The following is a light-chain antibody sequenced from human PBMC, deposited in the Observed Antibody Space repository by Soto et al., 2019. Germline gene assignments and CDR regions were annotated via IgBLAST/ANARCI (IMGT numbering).Light chain of an antibody. CDR3: QQRHMWPIT. CDR1: QSFRGL. V-gene: IGKV3-11*01. CDR2: DAY. Sequence: EGVFTQAPVTLSLSPGERATLSCSASQSFRGLLAWYQQKPGQAPRLLIYDAYNRATGIPPRFSGSGYGTDFNLTISSLEPEDSAAYYCQQRHMWPITFGQGTRLEIK. J-gene: IGKJ5*01.